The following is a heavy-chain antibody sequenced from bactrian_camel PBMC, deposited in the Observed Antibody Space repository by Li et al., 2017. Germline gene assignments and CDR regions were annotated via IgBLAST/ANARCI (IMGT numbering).Heavy chain of an antibody. CDR1: GYTAPSYPY. CDR2: IESDGST. CDR3: AAAGSCSSLKGGQGR. J-gene: IGHJ4*01. D-gene: IGHD3*01. Sequence: HVQLVESGGGSVQAGGSLRLSCATHGYTAPSYPYFYMGWFRQATGKERERVAGIESDGSTSYADSVKGRFTISRDISNNTLILQMNSLKPEDTGMYYCAAAGSCSSLKGGQGRWGQGTQVTVS. V-gene: IGHV3S53*01.